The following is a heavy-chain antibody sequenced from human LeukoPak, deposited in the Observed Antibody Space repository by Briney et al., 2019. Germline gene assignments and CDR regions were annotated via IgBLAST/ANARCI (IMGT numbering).Heavy chain of an antibody. V-gene: IGHV3-48*01. D-gene: IGHD7-27*01. CDR3: AKDGGLWVSAHWGDS. CDR2: ISSSSSTI. Sequence: GGSLRLSCAASGFTVSSNYMSWVRQAPGKGLEWVSYISSSSSTIYYADSVKGRFTISRDNAKNSLYLQMNSLRAEDTAVYYCAKDGGLWVSAHWGDSWGRGTLVTVSS. J-gene: IGHJ4*02. CDR1: GFTVSSNY.